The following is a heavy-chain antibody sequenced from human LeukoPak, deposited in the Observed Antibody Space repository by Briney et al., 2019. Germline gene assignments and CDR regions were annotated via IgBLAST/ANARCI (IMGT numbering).Heavy chain of an antibody. J-gene: IGHJ2*01. V-gene: IGHV4-30-2*01. Sequence: SQTLSLTCAVSGGSISSGGYSWSWIRQPPGKGLEWIGYIYHSGSTYCNPSLKSRVTISVDRSKNQFSLKLSSVTAADTAVYYCARDAPYYRYFDLWGRGTLVTVSS. CDR2: IYHSGST. CDR1: GGSISSGGYS. CDR3: ARDAPYYRYFDL.